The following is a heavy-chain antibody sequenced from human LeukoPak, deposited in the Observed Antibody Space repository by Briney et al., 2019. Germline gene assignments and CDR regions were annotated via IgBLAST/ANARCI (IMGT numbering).Heavy chain of an antibody. V-gene: IGHV3-21*01. CDR2: ISSSSYI. J-gene: IGHJ4*02. CDR3: ARARYSNAFDY. CDR1: GFTFSSYS. D-gene: IGHD4-11*01. Sequence: GGSLRLSCAASGFTFSSYSMNWVRQAPGKGLEWVSSISSSSYIYYADSVKGRFTISRDNAKNSLYLQMNSLRAEDTAVYYCARARYSNAFDYWGQGTLVTVSS.